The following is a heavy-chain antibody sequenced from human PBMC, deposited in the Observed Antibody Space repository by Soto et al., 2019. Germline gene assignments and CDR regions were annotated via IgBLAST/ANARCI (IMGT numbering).Heavy chain of an antibody. Sequence: VQLVESGGGLVQPGGSLRLSCAASGFSFSSYWMHWVRHAPGKGLVWVSRINSDGSSATYADSVKGRFTISRDNAKNTLYLRMNSLTPEDTAVYYGAKGVPAATRYFQHWGQGTLVTVSS. CDR2: INSDGSSA. CDR1: GFSFSSYW. D-gene: IGHD2-2*01. J-gene: IGHJ1*01. V-gene: IGHV3-74*01. CDR3: AKGVPAATRYFQH.